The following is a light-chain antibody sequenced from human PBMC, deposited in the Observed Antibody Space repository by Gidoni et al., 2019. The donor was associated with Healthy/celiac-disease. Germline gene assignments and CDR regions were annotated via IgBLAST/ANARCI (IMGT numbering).Light chain of an antibody. Sequence: DIQMTQSPSTLSASVGDRVTITRRASQSISCWLAWYQQKPGKAPKLLIYKASSLESGVPSRFSGSGSGTEFTLTISSLQPDDFATYYCQQYNSYSGTFGQGTKVEIK. CDR1: QSISCW. CDR2: KAS. CDR3: QQYNSYSGT. J-gene: IGKJ1*01. V-gene: IGKV1-5*03.